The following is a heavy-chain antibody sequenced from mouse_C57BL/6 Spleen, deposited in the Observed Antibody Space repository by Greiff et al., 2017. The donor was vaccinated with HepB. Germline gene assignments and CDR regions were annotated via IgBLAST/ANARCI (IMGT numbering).Heavy chain of an antibody. D-gene: IGHD4-1*01. Sequence: QVQLQQSGAELVKPGASVKLSCKASGYTFTSYWMQWVKQRPGQGLEWIGEIDPSDSYTNYNQKFKGKATLTVDTSSSTAYMQLSSLTSEDSAVYYCARSWEPSWFAYWGQGTLVTVSA. V-gene: IGHV1-50*01. CDR1: GYTFTSYW. J-gene: IGHJ3*01. CDR3: ARSWEPSWFAY. CDR2: IDPSDSYT.